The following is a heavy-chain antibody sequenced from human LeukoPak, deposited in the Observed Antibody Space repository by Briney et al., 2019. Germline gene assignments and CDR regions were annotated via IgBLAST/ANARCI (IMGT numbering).Heavy chain of an antibody. CDR1: GGSISSYY. J-gene: IGHJ3*02. CDR3: ARVSSGYYGGTAFDI. Sequence: SETLSLTCTVSGGSISSYYWSWIRQPPGKGLEWIGYIYYSGSTNYNPSLKSRVTISVDTSKNQFSLKLSSVTAADTAVYYCARVSSGYYGGTAFDIWGQGTMVTVSS. D-gene: IGHD3-22*01. CDR2: IYYSGST. V-gene: IGHV4-59*01.